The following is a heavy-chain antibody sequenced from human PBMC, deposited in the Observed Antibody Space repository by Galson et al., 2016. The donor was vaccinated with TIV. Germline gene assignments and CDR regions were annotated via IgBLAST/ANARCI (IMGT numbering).Heavy chain of an antibody. CDR2: ISDSSDTI. J-gene: IGHJ5*02. D-gene: IGHD6-19*01. CDR3: AGDKERSGWYFWFDP. CDR1: GFTFSSYS. Sequence: SLRLSCAASGFTFSSYSMTWVRQAPGKGLEWVSYISDSSDTIYYGDSVKGRFTISRDNAKNSVYLQMNNLRTEDTGVYYCAGDKERSGWYFWFDPWGQGTLVTVSA. V-gene: IGHV3-48*04.